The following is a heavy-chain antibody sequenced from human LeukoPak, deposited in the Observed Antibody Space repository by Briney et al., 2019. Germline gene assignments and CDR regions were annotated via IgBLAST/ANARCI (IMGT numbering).Heavy chain of an antibody. D-gene: IGHD1-26*01. J-gene: IGHJ4*02. CDR2: IRKDGSEK. CDR3: AKDQRWESPHYLDS. V-gene: IGHV3-7*03. Sequence: PGGSLRLSCATSGFSFSSYWMSWVRQAPGKGLEWVANIRKDGSEKYYVDSVKGRFTISRDNVKNSLYLQMNSLRDEDTAVNYCAKDQRWESPHYLDSWGQGTLVTVSS. CDR1: GFSFSSYW.